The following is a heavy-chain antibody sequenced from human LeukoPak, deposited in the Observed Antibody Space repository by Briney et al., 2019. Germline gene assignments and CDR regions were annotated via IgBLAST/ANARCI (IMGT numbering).Heavy chain of an antibody. D-gene: IGHD3-10*01. CDR3: ARAYYYGSGSYAFDI. CDR1: GGSISSGGYY. J-gene: IGHJ3*02. V-gene: IGHV4-61*02. CDR2: IYNSENI. Sequence: PSQTLSLTCTVSGGSISSGGYYWTWIRQPAGKGLEWIGRIYNSENINYNPSLKSRVTISVDTSKNQFSLKLSSVTAADTAVYYCARAYYYGSGSYAFDIWGQGTMVTVSS.